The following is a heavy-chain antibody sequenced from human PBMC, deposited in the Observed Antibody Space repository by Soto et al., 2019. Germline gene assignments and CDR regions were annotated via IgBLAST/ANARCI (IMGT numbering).Heavy chain of an antibody. CDR2: IRSNGDSK. CDR1: GFTFSPYA. Sequence: GSLRLSCVASGFTFSPYAMSWVRQAPGKGLEWVSGIRSNGDSKYYADSVKGRFTISRDNSKNTLYLQMNSLRAEDTAVYYCAGDLGAEDWFDPWGQGTLVTVSS. CDR3: AGDLGAEDWFDP. J-gene: IGHJ5*02. V-gene: IGHV3-23*01. D-gene: IGHD2-21*02.